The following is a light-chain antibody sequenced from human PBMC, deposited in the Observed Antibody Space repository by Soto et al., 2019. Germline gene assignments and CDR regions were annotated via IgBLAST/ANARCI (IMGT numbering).Light chain of an antibody. J-gene: IGKJ1*01. Sequence: DIQMTQSPSTLSASVGDRVTITCRASQSISSWLAWYQQKPGKAPKLLIYKASSLESGVRSRVSGSGSGTEFTLTISSLQPDDFATYYCQQYNSYSTFGQGTKVEIK. CDR2: KAS. V-gene: IGKV1-5*03. CDR3: QQYNSYST. CDR1: QSISSW.